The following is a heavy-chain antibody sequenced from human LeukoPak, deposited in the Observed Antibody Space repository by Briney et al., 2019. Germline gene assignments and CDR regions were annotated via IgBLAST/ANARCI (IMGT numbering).Heavy chain of an antibody. Sequence: RASVKVSCKASGYTFTSYGISWVRQAPGQGLEWMGWINPNSGGTNYAQKFQGRVTMTRDTSISTAYMELSRLRSDDTAVYYCARDLDWFDPWGQGTLVTVSS. CDR1: GYTFTSYG. J-gene: IGHJ5*02. CDR2: INPNSGGT. V-gene: IGHV1-2*02. CDR3: ARDLDWFDP.